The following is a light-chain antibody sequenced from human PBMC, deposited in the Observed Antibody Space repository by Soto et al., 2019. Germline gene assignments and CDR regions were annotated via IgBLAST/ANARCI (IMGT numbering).Light chain of an antibody. Sequence: DIQLTQSPSFLSASVGDRVTITCRSSQGISSYLAWYQQKPGKAPKLLIYAASTLQSGVPSRFSGSGSGTESTLTSSSLQPEDFATYYCQQLNSYPRFTFGPGTKVDIK. CDR2: AAS. V-gene: IGKV1-9*01. CDR1: QGISSY. J-gene: IGKJ3*01. CDR3: QQLNSYPRFT.